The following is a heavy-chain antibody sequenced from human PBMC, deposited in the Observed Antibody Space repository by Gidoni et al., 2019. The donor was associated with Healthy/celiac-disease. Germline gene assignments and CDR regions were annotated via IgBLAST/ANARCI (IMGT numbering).Heavy chain of an antibody. J-gene: IGHJ4*02. Sequence: EVQLLESGGGLVQPGGSLRLSCAASGFTFSSYAMSWVRQAPGKGLEWVSAISGSGGSTYYADSVKGRCTISRDNSKNTLYLQMNSLRAEDTAVYYCAISNWGGTPFDYWGQGTLVTVSS. V-gene: IGHV3-23*01. CDR1: GFTFSSYA. D-gene: IGHD7-27*01. CDR3: AISNWGGTPFDY. CDR2: ISGSGGST.